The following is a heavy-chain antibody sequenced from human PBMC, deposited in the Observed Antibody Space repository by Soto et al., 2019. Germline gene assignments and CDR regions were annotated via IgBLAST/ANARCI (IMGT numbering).Heavy chain of an antibody. D-gene: IGHD3-10*01. V-gene: IGHV3-23*01. Sequence: EVLLLESGGGLVQPGGSLRLSCAASGFTFSTYAMSWVRQAPGKGLECVSTISASGDHTYYADSVRAQFTISRDNSRNTVYLQMNSLGAEDTAIYYCAKAQGVLLWFGEFDAFDVWGQGTMVTVSS. J-gene: IGHJ3*01. CDR2: ISASGDHT. CDR1: GFTFSTYA. CDR3: AKAQGVLLWFGEFDAFDV.